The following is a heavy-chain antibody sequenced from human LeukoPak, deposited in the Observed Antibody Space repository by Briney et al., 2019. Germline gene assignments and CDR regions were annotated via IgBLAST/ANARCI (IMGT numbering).Heavy chain of an antibody. CDR1: GFTFSSYA. CDR3: ARSRGPYYYYYGMDV. D-gene: IGHD2-15*01. CDR2: MSYDGSNK. J-gene: IGHJ6*02. Sequence: GGSLRLSCAASGFTFSSYAMHWVRQAPGKGLEWVAVMSYDGSNKYYADSVRGRFTISRDNSKNTLYLQMNSLRAEDTAVYYCARSRGPYYYYYGMDVWGQGTTVTVSS. V-gene: IGHV3-30-3*01.